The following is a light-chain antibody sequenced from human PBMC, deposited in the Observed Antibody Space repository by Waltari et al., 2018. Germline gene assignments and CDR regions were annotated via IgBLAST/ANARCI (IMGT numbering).Light chain of an antibody. Sequence: DIQMTQSPSSLSASVGDSVTITCRASQSISSYLNCYQQKPGKAPKILIYAASSLQSGVPTRFSGSGSGTDFTLTISSLQPEDFATYYCQQSYSTPRTFGGGTKVEIK. CDR3: QQSYSTPRT. CDR2: AAS. J-gene: IGKJ4*01. CDR1: QSISSY. V-gene: IGKV1-39*01.